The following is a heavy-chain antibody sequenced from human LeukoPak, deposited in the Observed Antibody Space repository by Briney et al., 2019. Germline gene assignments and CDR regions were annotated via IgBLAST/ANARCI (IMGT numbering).Heavy chain of an antibody. Sequence: GGSLRLSCAASGFTFGTSAMNWVRQAPGKGLEWVSSINNVRSHIYYADSVRGRFTISRDNSKNTLNLQMNSLRPEDTAIYYCAKRDAAGSGNGYYYMDVWGKGTTVTVSS. J-gene: IGHJ6*03. CDR1: GFTFGTSA. V-gene: IGHV3-21*04. CDR2: INNVRSHI. D-gene: IGHD6-13*01. CDR3: AKRDAAGSGNGYYYMDV.